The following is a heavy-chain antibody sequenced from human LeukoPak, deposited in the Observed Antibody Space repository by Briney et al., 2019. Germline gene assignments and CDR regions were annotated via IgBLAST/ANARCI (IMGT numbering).Heavy chain of an antibody. D-gene: IGHD5-12*01. Sequence: GGSLRLSCAASGFTFSNYWMTWVRQAPGKGLEWVAHMNQDGSEEHYMDSVKARFTISRDNAKNSLSLQMNSLRAEDTAVYYCVRDGGVSGYDLLDYWGQGTVVTVSS. CDR1: GFTFSNYW. J-gene: IGHJ4*02. CDR3: VRDGGVSGYDLLDY. V-gene: IGHV3-7*01. CDR2: MNQDGSEE.